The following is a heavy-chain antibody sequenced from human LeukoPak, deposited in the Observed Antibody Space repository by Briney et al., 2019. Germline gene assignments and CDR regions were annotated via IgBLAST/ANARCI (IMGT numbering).Heavy chain of an antibody. D-gene: IGHD4-17*01. Sequence: SETLSLPCTVSGGSISSSSYYWGWIRQPPGKGLEWIGSIYYSGSTYYNPSLKSRVIISVDTSKNQFSLKLSSVTAADTAVYYCARTSYGDYNWFDPWGQGTLVTVSS. CDR3: ARTSYGDYNWFDP. CDR1: GGSISSSSYY. V-gene: IGHV4-39*01. CDR2: IYYSGST. J-gene: IGHJ5*02.